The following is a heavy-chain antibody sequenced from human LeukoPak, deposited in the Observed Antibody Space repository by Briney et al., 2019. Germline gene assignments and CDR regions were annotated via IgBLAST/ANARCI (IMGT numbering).Heavy chain of an antibody. V-gene: IGHV1-3*01. CDR2: INAGNGNT. CDR1: GYTFTSYA. CDR3: ASYCSGGSCYSNYYYYGMDV. J-gene: IGHJ6*02. Sequence: GASVKVSCKASGYTFTSYAMHWVRQAPGQRLEWMGWINAGNGNTKYSQKFQGRVTITRDTSASTAYMELSSLRSEDTAVYYCASYCSGGSCYSNYYYYGMDVWGQGTTVTVSS. D-gene: IGHD2-15*01.